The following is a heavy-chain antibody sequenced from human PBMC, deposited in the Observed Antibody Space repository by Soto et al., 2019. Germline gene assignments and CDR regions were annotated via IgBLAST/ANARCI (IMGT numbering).Heavy chain of an antibody. CDR2: ISSSSSYI. D-gene: IGHD3-16*01. CDR3: ATGGLRRLDAFDI. V-gene: IGHV3-21*01. J-gene: IGHJ3*02. CDR1: GFTFSSYS. Sequence: PGGSLRLSCAASGFTFSSYSMNWVRQAPGKGLEWVSSISSSSSYIYYADSVKGRFTISRDNAKNSLYLQMNSLRAEDTAVYYCATGGLRRLDAFDIWGQGTMVTVSS.